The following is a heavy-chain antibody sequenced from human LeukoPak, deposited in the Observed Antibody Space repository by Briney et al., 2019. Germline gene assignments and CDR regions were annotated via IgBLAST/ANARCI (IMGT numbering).Heavy chain of an antibody. J-gene: IGHJ4*02. CDR2: INSEGSTT. Sequence: GGPLRLSCAASGFSFSSYWMHWVRQAPGKGLLWVSRINSEGSTTHYADSVKGRFTISRDNAKNTLYLQMNSLRADDTAVYYCALSWGYFGSGSHLNYWGQGNLVTVSS. V-gene: IGHV3-74*01. CDR1: GFSFSSYW. D-gene: IGHD3-10*01. CDR3: ALSWGYFGSGSHLNY.